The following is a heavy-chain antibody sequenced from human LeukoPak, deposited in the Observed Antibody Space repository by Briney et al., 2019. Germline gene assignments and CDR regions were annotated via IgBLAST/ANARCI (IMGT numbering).Heavy chain of an antibody. D-gene: IGHD3-22*01. V-gene: IGHV4-30-2*01. CDR2: IYHSGST. CDR3: ARESYDSSGYYPDY. CDR1: GGSISSGGYY. Sequence: SETLSLTCTVSGGSISSGGYYWSWIRQPPGKGLEWIGYIYHSGSTYYNPSLKSRVTISVDRSKNQFSLKLSSVTAADTAVYYCARESYDSSGYYPDYWGQGTLVTVSS. J-gene: IGHJ4*02.